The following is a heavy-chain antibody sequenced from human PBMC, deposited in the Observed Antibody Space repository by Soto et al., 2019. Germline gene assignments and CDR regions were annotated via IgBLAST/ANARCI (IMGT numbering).Heavy chain of an antibody. CDR1: GFTFNYYW. Sequence: EVQLVESEGGLVQRGGSLRLSCAASGFTFNYYWMHWVRQAPGQGLVWVSHIHSDGSTTTYADSVKGRFTISRDNAKNTLDLQMNSLXXEXXXXXXXXXXXXXXFDLWGQGTTVTVSS. J-gene: IGHJ3*01. CDR2: IHSDGSTT. V-gene: IGHV3-74*01. CDR3: XXXXXXXFDL.